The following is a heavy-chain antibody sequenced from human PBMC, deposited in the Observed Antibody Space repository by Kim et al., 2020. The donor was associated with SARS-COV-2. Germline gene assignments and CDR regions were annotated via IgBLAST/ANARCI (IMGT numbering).Heavy chain of an antibody. Sequence: SETLSLTCTVSGGSISSYYWSWIRQPAGKGLEWMGRIYTSGSTNYNPSLKSRVTMSVDTSKNQFSLKLSSVTAADTAVYYCAREVPYCSSTSCYTRIYGMDVWGQGTTVTVSS. CDR1: GGSISSYY. CDR2: IYTSGST. J-gene: IGHJ6*02. V-gene: IGHV4-4*07. CDR3: AREVPYCSSTSCYTRIYGMDV. D-gene: IGHD2-2*02.